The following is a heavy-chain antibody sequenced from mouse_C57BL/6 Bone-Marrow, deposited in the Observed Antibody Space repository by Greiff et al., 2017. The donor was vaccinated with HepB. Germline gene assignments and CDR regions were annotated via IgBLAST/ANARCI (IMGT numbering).Heavy chain of an antibody. J-gene: IGHJ4*01. CDR3: ANLPYAMDY. CDR1: GYTFTSYG. V-gene: IGHV1-81*01. CDR2: IYPRSGNT. Sequence: QVQLQQSGAELARPGASVKLSCKASGYTFTSYGISWVKQRPGQGLEWIGEIYPRSGNTYYNEKFKGKATLTADKSSSTAYMELRSLTSEDSAVYFCANLPYAMDYWGQGTSVTVSS.